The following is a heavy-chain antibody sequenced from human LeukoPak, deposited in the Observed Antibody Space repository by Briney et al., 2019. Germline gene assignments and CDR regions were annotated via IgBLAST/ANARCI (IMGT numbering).Heavy chain of an antibody. CDR3: ARDSRGYYDSSGYYPDAFDI. V-gene: IGHV3-66*01. J-gene: IGHJ3*02. Sequence: GGSLRLSCAASGFTVSSNYMSWVRQAPGKGLEWVSVIYSGGSTYYADSVKGRFTISRDNSKNTLYLQMNSLRAEDTAVYYCARDSRGYYDSSGYYPDAFDIWGQGTMVTVSS. CDR2: IYSGGST. D-gene: IGHD3-22*01. CDR1: GFTVSSNY.